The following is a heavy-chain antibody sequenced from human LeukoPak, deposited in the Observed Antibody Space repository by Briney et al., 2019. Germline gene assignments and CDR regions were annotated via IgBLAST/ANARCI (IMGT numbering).Heavy chain of an antibody. Sequence: GGSLRLSCAASGFTVSSNYMSWVRQAPGKGLEWVSVIYSGGGTYYADSVKGRFTISRDNSRNTLYLQMNSLRAEDTAVNYCARGGYLYYYYGMDVWGQGTTVTVSS. D-gene: IGHD5-18*01. V-gene: IGHV3-66*01. J-gene: IGHJ6*02. CDR3: ARGGYLYYYYGMDV. CDR2: IYSGGGT. CDR1: GFTVSSNY.